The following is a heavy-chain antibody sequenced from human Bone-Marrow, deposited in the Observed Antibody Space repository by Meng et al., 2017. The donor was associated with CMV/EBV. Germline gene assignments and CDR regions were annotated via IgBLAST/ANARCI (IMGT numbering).Heavy chain of an antibody. CDR2: ISWNSGSI. V-gene: IGHV3-9*01. D-gene: IGHD1-26*01. J-gene: IGHJ4*02. CDR1: GFTFDDYA. CDR3: ARDTGGYGGNYFYPLDY. Sequence: GGSLRLSCAASGFTFDDYAMHWVRQAPGKGLEGVSGISWNSGSIAYADSMKGRFTISRDNAKNSLCLQMNSLRAERAEDTAVYYCARDTGGYGGNYFYPLDYWGQGTRVTVSS.